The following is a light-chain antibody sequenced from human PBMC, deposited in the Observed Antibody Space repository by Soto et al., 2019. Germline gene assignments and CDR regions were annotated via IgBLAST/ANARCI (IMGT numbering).Light chain of an antibody. CDR1: QSIGNW. V-gene: IGKV1-5*03. CDR2: KAS. J-gene: IGKJ1*01. CDR3: QHYNSYSEA. Sequence: DIQMTQSPSTLSASIGDRVTXXXXASQSIGNWLAWYQQKPGKAPKLLIYKASTLKSGVPSRFSGSGSGTEFTLTISSLQPDDFATYYCQHYNSYSEAFGQGAKVDIK.